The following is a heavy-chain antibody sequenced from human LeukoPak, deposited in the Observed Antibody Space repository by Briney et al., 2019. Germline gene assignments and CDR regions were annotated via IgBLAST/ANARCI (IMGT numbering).Heavy chain of an antibody. CDR2: ISGSGGST. D-gene: IGHD6-19*01. CDR3: AKDRKAVAGTGGFDY. Sequence: GGSLRLSCAASGFTFSNYAMSWVRQAPGKGLEWVSGISGSGGSTYYADSVKGRFTISRDNSKNTLYLQMNSLRAEDTAVYYCAKDRKAVAGTGGFDYWGQGTLVTVSS. J-gene: IGHJ4*02. CDR1: GFTFSNYA. V-gene: IGHV3-23*01.